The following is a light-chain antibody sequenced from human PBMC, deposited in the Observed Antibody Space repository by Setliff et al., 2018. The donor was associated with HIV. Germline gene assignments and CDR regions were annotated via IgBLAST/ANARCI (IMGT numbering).Light chain of an antibody. CDR3: SSYTSSNTLL. CDR1: SSDVGGYNY. CDR2: EVS. V-gene: IGLV2-14*01. Sequence: QSALAQPASVSGSPGQSITISCTGTSSDVGGYNYISWYQQHPGKAPKLMIYEVSHRPSGVSNRFSASKSGNTASLTISWLQAEDEADYYCSSYTSSNTLLFGGGTQLTVL. J-gene: IGLJ2*01.